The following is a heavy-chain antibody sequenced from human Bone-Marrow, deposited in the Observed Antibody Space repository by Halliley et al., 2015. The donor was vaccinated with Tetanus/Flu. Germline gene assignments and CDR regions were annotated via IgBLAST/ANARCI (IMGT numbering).Heavy chain of an antibody. CDR3: ARGPAEDEMATIHFDY. V-gene: IGHV4-38-2*01. CDR2: LYHSGTI. D-gene: IGHD5-12*01. J-gene: IGHJ4*02. CDR1: GYSFSSGYY. Sequence: GLVKPSETLSLTCAVSGYSFSSGYYWGWIRQPPGKGLEWIGSLYHSGTIYYNPSLQSRVTISVDTSKNQFSLKLSSVTAADTAVYYCARGPAEDEMATIHFDYWGQGTLVTVSS.